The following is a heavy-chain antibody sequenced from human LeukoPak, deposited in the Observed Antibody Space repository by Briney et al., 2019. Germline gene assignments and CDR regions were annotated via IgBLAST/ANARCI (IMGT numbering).Heavy chain of an antibody. CDR2: ISGSGGST. CDR3: AVQRTLWQQVLDH. J-gene: IGHJ4*02. V-gene: IGHV3-23*01. Sequence: PGGSLRLPCAASGFTFSSYAMSWVRQAPGKGLEWVSAISGSGGSTYYADSVKGRFTISRDNSKNTLYLQMNSLRAEDTAVYYCAVQRTLWQQVLDHWGQGVLVTVSS. D-gene: IGHD6-13*01. CDR1: GFTFSSYA.